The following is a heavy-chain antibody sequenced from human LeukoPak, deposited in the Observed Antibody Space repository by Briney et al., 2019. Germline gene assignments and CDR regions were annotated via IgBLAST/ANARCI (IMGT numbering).Heavy chain of an antibody. J-gene: IGHJ5*02. V-gene: IGHV1-18*04. Sequence: ASVKVSFKASGYTFTGYYMHWVRQAPGQGLEWMGWISAYNGNTNYAQKLQGRVTMTTDTSTSTAYMELRSLRSDDTAVYYCARAGRTYCSGGSCYSESGWFDPWGQGTLVTVSS. CDR1: GYTFTGYY. D-gene: IGHD2-15*01. CDR3: ARAGRTYCSGGSCYSESGWFDP. CDR2: ISAYNGNT.